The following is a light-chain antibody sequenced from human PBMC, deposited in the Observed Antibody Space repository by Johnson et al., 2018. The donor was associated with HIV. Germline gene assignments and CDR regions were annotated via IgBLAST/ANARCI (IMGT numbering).Light chain of an antibody. CDR1: SSNIGNNY. CDR3: GTWDDSLSALYV. J-gene: IGLJ1*01. Sequence: QSVLTQPPSVSAAPGQKVTISCSGSSSNIGNNYVSWYQQLPGTAPKLLIYESNTRPSGIPDRFSGSKSGTSATLGITGLQTRDEADYYCGTWDDSLSALYVFGTGTKVTVL. V-gene: IGLV1-51*02. CDR2: ESN.